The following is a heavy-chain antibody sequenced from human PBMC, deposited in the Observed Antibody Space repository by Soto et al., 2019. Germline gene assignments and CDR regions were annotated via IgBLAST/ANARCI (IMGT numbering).Heavy chain of an antibody. D-gene: IGHD2-21*02. V-gene: IGHV3-23*01. Sequence: GGSLRLSCAASGFTFSSYAMSWVRQAPGKGLEWVSAISGSGGSTFYADSVKGRFTISRDHSKNALYLQMNSLRAEDTAVYYCAKWVVGGVTAMEWYYYGMDVWGQGTTVTVSS. J-gene: IGHJ6*02. CDR2: ISGSGGST. CDR3: AKWVVGGVTAMEWYYYGMDV. CDR1: GFTFSSYA.